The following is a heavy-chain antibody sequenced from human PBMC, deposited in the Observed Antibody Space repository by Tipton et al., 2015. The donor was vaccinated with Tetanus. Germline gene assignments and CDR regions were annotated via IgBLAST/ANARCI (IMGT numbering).Heavy chain of an antibody. CDR2: ISPGDSDA. Sequence: QLVQSGAEVKKPGESLKISCQASGHNSRSYWISWVRQMPGKGLEWMGIISPGDSDATYSPSFQGQVTISLDKSISTAYLQWSSLKASDTAIYFCARLPKHYSASGSTWGQGTQVTVSS. D-gene: IGHD3-10*01. CDR3: ARLPKHYSASGST. J-gene: IGHJ5*02. CDR1: GHNSRSYW. V-gene: IGHV5-51*01.